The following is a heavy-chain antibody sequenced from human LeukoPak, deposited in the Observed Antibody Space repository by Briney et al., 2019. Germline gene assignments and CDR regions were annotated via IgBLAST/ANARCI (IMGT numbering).Heavy chain of an antibody. V-gene: IGHV4-61*02. D-gene: IGHD2-15*01. J-gene: IGHJ3*02. CDR1: GGSISSGSYY. CDR2: IYTSGST. Sequence: SETLSLTCTVSGGSISSGSYYWSWIRQPAGKGLEWIGRIYTSGSTNYNPSLKSRVTISVDTSKNQFSLKLSSVTAADTAVYYCARVQSRVRLYHGAFDIWGQGTMVTVSS. CDR3: ARVQSRVRLYHGAFDI.